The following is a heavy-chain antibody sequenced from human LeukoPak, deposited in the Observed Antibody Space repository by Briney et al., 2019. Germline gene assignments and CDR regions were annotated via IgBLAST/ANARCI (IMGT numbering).Heavy chain of an antibody. CDR1: GYSISSGYY. J-gene: IGHJ3*02. CDR2: MYHSGGT. V-gene: IGHV4-38-2*02. D-gene: IGHD1-14*01. Sequence: SETLSLTCTVSGYSISSGYYCGWIRQPPGKGLEWIGSMYHSGGTYYNPSLKSRVTMSIDTSKNQFSLKLSSVTAADTAVYYCARDKTGGKAFDIWGQGTMVTVSS. CDR3: ARDKTGGKAFDI.